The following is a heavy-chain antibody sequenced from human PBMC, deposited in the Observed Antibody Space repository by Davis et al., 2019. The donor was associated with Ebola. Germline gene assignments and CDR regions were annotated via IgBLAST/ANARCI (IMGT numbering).Heavy chain of an antibody. Sequence: ASVKVSCKASGYTLTSYDINWVRQAPGQGLEWMGRINPNSGGTNYAQKFQGRVTMTRDTSIRTVYMELSRLRSDDTAVYYCAREWNGSGSYRFDPWGQGTLVTVSS. J-gene: IGHJ5*02. V-gene: IGHV1-2*06. D-gene: IGHD3-10*01. CDR2: INPNSGGT. CDR3: AREWNGSGSYRFDP. CDR1: GYTLTSYD.